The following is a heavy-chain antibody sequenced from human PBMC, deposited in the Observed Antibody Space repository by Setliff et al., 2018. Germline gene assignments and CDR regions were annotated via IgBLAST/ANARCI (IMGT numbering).Heavy chain of an antibody. CDR3: ARGRDGYNSNAFEI. CDR1: GGAFSSYA. D-gene: IGHD5-12*01. V-gene: IGHV1-69*11. J-gene: IGHJ3*02. Sequence: SVKVSCKASGGAFSSYALSWVRQAPGQGLEWMGRIIPVIDTTNYAENFQGRVTITADESTKTAYMELSSQRSEDTAIYYCARGRDGYNSNAFEIWGQGTMVTVSS. CDR2: IIPVIDTT.